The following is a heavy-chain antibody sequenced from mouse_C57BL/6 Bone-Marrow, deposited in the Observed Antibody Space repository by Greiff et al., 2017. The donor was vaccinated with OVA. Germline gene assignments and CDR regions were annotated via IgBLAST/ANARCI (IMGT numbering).Heavy chain of an antibody. CDR2: IDPSDSYT. CDR1: GYTFTSYW. V-gene: IGHV1-69*01. J-gene: IGHJ4*01. CDR3: AAPGVD. Sequence: QVQLQQPGAELVMPGASVKLSCKASGYTFTSYWMHWVKQRPGQGLEWIGEIDPSDSYTNYNQKFKGKSTLTVDKSSSTAYMQLSSLTSEDSAVYYCAAPGVDWGQGTSVTVSS.